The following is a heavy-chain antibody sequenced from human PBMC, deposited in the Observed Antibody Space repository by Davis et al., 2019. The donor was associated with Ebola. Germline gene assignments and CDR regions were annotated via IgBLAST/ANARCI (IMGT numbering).Heavy chain of an antibody. CDR1: GGSFSGYY. Sequence: SETLSLTRAVYGGSFSGYYWSWIRQPPGKGLEWIGEINHSGSTNYNPSLKSRVTISVDTSKNQFSLKLSSVTAADTAVYYCASEYSSSTYYFDYWGQGTLVTVSS. CDR3: ASEYSSSTYYFDY. V-gene: IGHV4-34*01. J-gene: IGHJ4*02. D-gene: IGHD6-13*01. CDR2: INHSGST.